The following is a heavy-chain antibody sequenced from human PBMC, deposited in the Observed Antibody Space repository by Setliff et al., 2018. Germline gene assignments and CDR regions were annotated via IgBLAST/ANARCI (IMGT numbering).Heavy chain of an antibody. CDR1: GFTFSSYW. CDR2: INSDGSRT. Sequence: GGSLRLSCAASGFTFSSYWMSWVRQAPGKGPVWVSRINSDGSRTDYADSVKGRFTIYRDMAENTLYLQMNSLRAEDTAVYYCARAPRPPTSLDYVDVWGDGTMVTVSS. V-gene: IGHV3-74*01. D-gene: IGHD2-2*01. CDR3: ARAPRPPTSLDYVDV. J-gene: IGHJ6*03.